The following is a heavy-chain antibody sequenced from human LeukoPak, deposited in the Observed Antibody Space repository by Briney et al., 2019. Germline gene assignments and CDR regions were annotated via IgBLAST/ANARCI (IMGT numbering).Heavy chain of an antibody. V-gene: IGHV4-4*07. CDR3: AGDGLDCSGGSCFDL. CDR2: IYTSGNT. J-gene: IGHJ2*01. Sequence: SETLSLTCTVSGGSISSYYCSWIRQPAGKGLEWIGRIYTSGNTNYNPSLKSRVTMSVDTSKNQFSLKLSSVTAADTAVYYCAGDGLDCSGGSCFDLWGRGTLVTVSS. D-gene: IGHD2-15*01. CDR1: GGSISSYY.